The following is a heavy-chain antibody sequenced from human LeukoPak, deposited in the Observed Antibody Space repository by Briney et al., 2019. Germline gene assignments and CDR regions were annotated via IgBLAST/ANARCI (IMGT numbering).Heavy chain of an antibody. V-gene: IGHV2-5*02. CDR1: GFSLSTSGVG. J-gene: IGHJ4*02. D-gene: IGHD4-17*01. CDR3: AHSTLEFGDYVVFDY. CDR2: IYWDDDK. Sequence: KESGPTLVKPTQTLTLTCTFSGFSLSTSGVGVGWIRQPPGKALEWLALIYWDDDKRYSPSLKTRRTITKDTSKKQVDLTMTNMDPVDTATYYCAHSTLEFGDYVVFDYWGQGTLVTVSS.